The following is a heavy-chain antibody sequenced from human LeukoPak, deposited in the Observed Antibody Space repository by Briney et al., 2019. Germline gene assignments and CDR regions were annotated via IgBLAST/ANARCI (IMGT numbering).Heavy chain of an antibody. J-gene: IGHJ4*02. V-gene: IGHV4-59*12. CDR3: ARGNYCSRTSCPFDY. CDR2: IYYSGST. CDR1: GGSISSYY. D-gene: IGHD2-2*01. Sequence: TSETLSLTCTVSGGSISSYYWSWIRQPPGKGLEWIGYIYYSGSTNYNPSLKSRVTMSGDTSKNQFSLNLSSATAADTAMYYCARGNYCSRTSCPFDYWGQGTLVTVSS.